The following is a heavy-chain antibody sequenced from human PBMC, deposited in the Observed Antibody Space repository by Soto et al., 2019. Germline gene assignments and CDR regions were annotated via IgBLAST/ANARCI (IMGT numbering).Heavy chain of an antibody. CDR2: IYNSGST. CDR3: ARERTARSGYYS. J-gene: IGHJ4*02. Sequence: SETLSLTCTVSGGSVSRFYWSWIRQPPGKGLEWIAYIYNSGSTNYNPSLKSRVSISVDTSKNELSLRLKSVTAADTAVYYCARERTARSGYYSWGQGTLVTVSS. CDR1: GGSVSRFY. V-gene: IGHV4-59*02. D-gene: IGHD3-3*01.